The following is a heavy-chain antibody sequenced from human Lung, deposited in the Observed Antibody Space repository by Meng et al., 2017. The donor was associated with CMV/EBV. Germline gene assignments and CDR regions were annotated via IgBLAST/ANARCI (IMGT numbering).Heavy chain of an antibody. Sequence: GGSLRLSCAASGFTFSSFAMYWVRQAPGKGLEWVAVISYDGSNQYYADSVKGRFTISRANYKNTLYLQMNSLRVEDTAVYYCARDKGGKHAFEIWGQGTMVTVSS. D-gene: IGHD1-26*01. CDR3: ARDKGGKHAFEI. CDR1: GFTFSSFA. V-gene: IGHV3-30-3*01. CDR2: ISYDGSNQ. J-gene: IGHJ3*02.